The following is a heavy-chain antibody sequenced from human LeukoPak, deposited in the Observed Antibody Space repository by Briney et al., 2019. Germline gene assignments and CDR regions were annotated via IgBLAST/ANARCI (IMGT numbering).Heavy chain of an antibody. Sequence: ASVKVSCKASGGTFSSYAISWVRQAPGQGLEWMGRIIPILGIANYAQKFQGRVTITTDESTSTAYMELSSLRSEDTAVYYCARDNRNSGIPFDYWGQGTLVTVSS. CDR1: GGTFSSYA. CDR3: ARDNRNSGIPFDY. D-gene: IGHD1-26*01. V-gene: IGHV1-69*04. CDR2: IIPILGIA. J-gene: IGHJ4*02.